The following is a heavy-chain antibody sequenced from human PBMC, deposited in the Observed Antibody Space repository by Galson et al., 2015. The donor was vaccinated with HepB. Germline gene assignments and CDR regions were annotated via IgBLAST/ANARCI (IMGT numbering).Heavy chain of an antibody. J-gene: IGHJ4*02. D-gene: IGHD3-22*01. CDR3: ARDLDYYDSSDPGY. Sequence: SLRLSCAASGFTISSYSMNWVRQAPGKGLEWVSYISSSSSTIYYADSVKGRFTISRDNAKNSLYLQMNSLRAEDTAVYYCARDLDYYDSSDPGYWGQGTLVTVSS. CDR1: GFTISSYS. V-gene: IGHV3-48*04. CDR2: ISSSSSTI.